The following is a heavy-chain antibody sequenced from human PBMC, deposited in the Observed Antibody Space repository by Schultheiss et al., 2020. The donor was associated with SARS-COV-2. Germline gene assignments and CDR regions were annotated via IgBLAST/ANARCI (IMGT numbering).Heavy chain of an antibody. CDR2: ISGSAGST. CDR3: AKIGSSSGWSEVDY. J-gene: IGHJ4*02. CDR1: GFTFSSYG. V-gene: IGHV3-23*01. D-gene: IGHD6-19*01. Sequence: GGSLRLSCAASGFTFSSYGMHWVRQAPGKGLEWVSAISGSAGSTYYADSVKGRFTISRDNSKNTLYLQMNSLRAEDTAVYYCAKIGSSSGWSEVDYWGQGTLVTVSS.